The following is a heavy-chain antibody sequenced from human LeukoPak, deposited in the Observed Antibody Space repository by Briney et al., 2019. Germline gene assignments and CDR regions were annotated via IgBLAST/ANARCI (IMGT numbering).Heavy chain of an antibody. D-gene: IGHD3-22*01. CDR3: ARVRRYYDSSGYPSRLFDY. CDR1: GGFISSYY. J-gene: IGHJ4*02. Sequence: PSETLSLTCTVSGGFISSYYWSWIRQPPGKGLEWIGYIYYSGSTNYNPSLKSRVTISVDTSKNQFSLKLTSVTAADTAVYYCARVRRYYDSSGYPSRLFDYWGQGTLVTVSS. V-gene: IGHV4-59*01. CDR2: IYYSGST.